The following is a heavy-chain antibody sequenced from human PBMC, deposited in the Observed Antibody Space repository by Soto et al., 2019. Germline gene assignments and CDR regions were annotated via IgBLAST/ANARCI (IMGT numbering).Heavy chain of an antibody. CDR1: GFTFSSYA. V-gene: IGHV3-23*01. Sequence: GGSLRLSCAASGFTFSSYAMSWVRQAPGKGLEWVSAISGSGGSTYYADSVKGRFTISRDNSKNTLYLQMNSLRAEDTAVYYCAKDILDIVVVPAAMGSLPNYYYYYGMDVWGQGTTVTVSS. J-gene: IGHJ6*02. CDR3: AKDILDIVVVPAAMGSLPNYYYYYGMDV. D-gene: IGHD2-2*01. CDR2: ISGSGGST.